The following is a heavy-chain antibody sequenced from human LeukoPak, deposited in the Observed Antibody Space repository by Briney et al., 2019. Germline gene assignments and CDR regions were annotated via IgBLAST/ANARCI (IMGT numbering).Heavy chain of an antibody. V-gene: IGHV4-59*08. Sequence: SETLSLTCTVSGGSISGYYWSWIRQPPGKGLEWIGYIHYSGTTNYNPSLKSRVTMSVDTSKNQFSLKLSSVTAADTAVYFCARHTLGGGPFDYWGQGTLVTVSS. CDR3: ARHTLGGGPFDY. D-gene: IGHD3-16*01. CDR2: IHYSGTT. J-gene: IGHJ4*02. CDR1: GGSISGYY.